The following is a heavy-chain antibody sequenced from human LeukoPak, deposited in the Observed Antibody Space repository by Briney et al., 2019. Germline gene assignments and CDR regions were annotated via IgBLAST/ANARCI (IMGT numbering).Heavy chain of an antibody. CDR1: GFTFDDYA. V-gene: IGHV3-74*01. Sequence: GGSLRLSCAASGFTFDDYAMHWVRQAPGKGLVWVSRINSDGINTSYADSVKGRFTISRDNAKNTLNLQMNSLRAEDTAVYYCAKAPIDYYYYYYMDVWGKGTTVTISS. CDR3: AKAPIDYYYYYYMDV. CDR2: INSDGINT. D-gene: IGHD3-22*01. J-gene: IGHJ6*03.